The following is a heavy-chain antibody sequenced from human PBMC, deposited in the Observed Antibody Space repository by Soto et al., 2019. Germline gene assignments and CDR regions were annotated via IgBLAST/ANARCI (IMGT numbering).Heavy chain of an antibody. CDR2: IIPIFGTA. CDR1: GGTFSSYA. J-gene: IGHJ4*02. V-gene: IGHV1-69*06. Sequence: AASVKVSCKASGGTFSSYAISWVRQAPGQGLEWMGGIIPIFGTANYAQKFQGRVTITADKSTSTAYMELSSLRSEDTAVYYCARDNGVLRFLEWPLDYWGQGTLVTSPQ. CDR3: ARDNGVLRFLEWPLDY. D-gene: IGHD3-3*01.